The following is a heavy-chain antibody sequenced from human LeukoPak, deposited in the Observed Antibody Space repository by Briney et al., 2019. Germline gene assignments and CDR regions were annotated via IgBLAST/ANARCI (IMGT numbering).Heavy chain of an antibody. CDR2: IYYSGST. D-gene: IGHD3-22*01. CDR1: GGSISSYY. V-gene: IGHV4-59*08. Sequence: PSETLSLTCTVSGGSISSYYWSWIRQPPGKGLEWIGYIYYSGSTNYNPSLKSRVTISVDTSKNQFSLKLSSVTAADTAVYYCAAYYYDSSGYLWGQGTLVTVSS. J-gene: IGHJ4*02. CDR3: AAYYYDSSGYL.